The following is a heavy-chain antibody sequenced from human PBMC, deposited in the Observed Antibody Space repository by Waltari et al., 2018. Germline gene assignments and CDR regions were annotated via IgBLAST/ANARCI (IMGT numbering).Heavy chain of an antibody. D-gene: IGHD2-15*01. J-gene: IGHJ4*02. CDR3: ALLRVVSVFDPFDT. V-gene: IGHV3-74*01. CDR1: GFTFVLYW. CDR2: INGTSLTT. Sequence: EVQLVESGGGLVQPGGSLGLPWAAPGFTFVLYWMHGVRQVPGKGLVWVSRINGTSLTTNYADSVKGRFTISRDNAKSTLYLQMNSLTPEDTGVYYCALLRVVSVFDPFDTWGQGTLVTVSS.